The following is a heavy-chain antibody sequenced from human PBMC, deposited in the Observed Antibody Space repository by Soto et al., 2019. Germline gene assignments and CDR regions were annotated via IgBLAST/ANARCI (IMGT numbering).Heavy chain of an antibody. Sequence: EVQLVESGGGLVKPGGSLTLSCAASGFSFSNVWMSWVRQAPGKGLEWVGHIKSKSVGGTTDYTAPVKGRFTISRDDSKDTLYLQMNSLKPEATPVYYVPTYSTQTFGDGVPGSSEQPKIHAPGGKGTRATV. CDR1: GFSFSNVW. V-gene: IGHV3-15*01. D-gene: IGHD2-21*01. CDR3: PTYSTQTFGDGVPGSSEQPKIHAP. CDR2: IKSKSVGGTT. J-gene: IGHJ4*02.